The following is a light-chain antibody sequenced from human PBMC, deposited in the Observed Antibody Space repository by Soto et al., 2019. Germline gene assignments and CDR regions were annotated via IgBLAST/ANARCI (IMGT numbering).Light chain of an antibody. J-gene: IGKJ5*01. CDR3: QQRSNWL. Sequence: EIVLTQYTATLSLSPGERATLSCRASQGVSSYLAWYQQKPGQAPRLLIYDASNRATGIPARFSGSGPGTDFTLTISSLEPEDFAVYYCQQRSNWLFGQGTRLEIK. CDR1: QGVSSY. V-gene: IGKV3D-11*01. CDR2: DAS.